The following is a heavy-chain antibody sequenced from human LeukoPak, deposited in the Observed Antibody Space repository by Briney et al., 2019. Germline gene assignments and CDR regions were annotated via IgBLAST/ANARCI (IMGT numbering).Heavy chain of an antibody. CDR3: ARGSGSSWTTAFDT. V-gene: IGHV6-1*01. D-gene: IGHD6-13*01. Sequence: SQTLSLTCAISGDTVSSNSAAWIWIRQSPSRGLEWLGRTYQRSKWYNDYAVSVKSRITINPDTSKNQFSLQLNSVTPEDTAVYFCARGSGSSWTTAFDTWGQGTIVTVSS. CDR2: TYQRSKWYN. CDR1: GDTVSSNSAA. J-gene: IGHJ3*02.